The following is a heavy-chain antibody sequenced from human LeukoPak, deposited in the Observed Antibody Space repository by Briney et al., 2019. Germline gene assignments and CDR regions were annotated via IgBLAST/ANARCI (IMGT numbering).Heavy chain of an antibody. CDR3: AREGGYDAFDV. Sequence: PRGSLRLSCAASGFTFSNYEMNWVRQAPVKGLEWVSYISGGGNTVYYADSVMGRFTISRDNAKNSLYLQMNSLRVEDTAVYYCAREGGYDAFDVWGQGTMVTVSS. CDR1: GFTFSNYE. V-gene: IGHV3-48*03. D-gene: IGHD5-12*01. J-gene: IGHJ3*01. CDR2: ISGGGNTV.